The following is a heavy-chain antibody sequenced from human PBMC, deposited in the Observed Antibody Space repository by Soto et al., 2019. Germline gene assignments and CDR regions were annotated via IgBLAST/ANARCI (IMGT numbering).Heavy chain of an antibody. CDR3: ARDETFYYYDSSGPTNYYYYGMAL. D-gene: IGHD3-22*01. CDR1: GFTFSSYG. CDR2: IWYDGSNK. J-gene: IGHJ6*02. V-gene: IGHV3-33*01. Sequence: PGGSLRLSCAASGFTFSSYGMHWVRQAPGKGLEWVAVIWYDGSNKYYADSVKGRFSISRDNSKNTLYLQMNSLRAEDTAVYYCARDETFYYYDSSGPTNYYYYGMALWGLGTTATVSS.